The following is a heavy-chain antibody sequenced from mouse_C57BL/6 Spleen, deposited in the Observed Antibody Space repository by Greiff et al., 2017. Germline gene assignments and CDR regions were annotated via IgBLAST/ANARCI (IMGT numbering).Heavy chain of an antibody. Sequence: VQLQQSGAELVRPGASVKLSCKASGYTFTDYYINWVKQRPGQGLEWIARIYPGSGSTYYNEKFKGKATLTAEKSSSTAYMQLSSLTSEDSAVYFCARRALLDYAMDYWGQGTSVTVSS. V-gene: IGHV1-76*01. CDR3: ARRALLDYAMDY. CDR1: GYTFTDYY. D-gene: IGHD1-1*01. CDR2: IYPGSGST. J-gene: IGHJ4*01.